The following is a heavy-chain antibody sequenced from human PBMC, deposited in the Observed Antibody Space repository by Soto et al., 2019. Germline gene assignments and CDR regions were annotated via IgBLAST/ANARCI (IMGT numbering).Heavy chain of an antibody. CDR2: IYYSGST. V-gene: IGHV4-39*07. D-gene: IGHD3-22*01. CDR3: AREAYYDSSGPDAFDI. J-gene: IGHJ3*02. Sequence: SETLSLTCTVSGGSISSSSYYWGWIRQPPGKGLEWIGSIYYSGSTYYNPSLKSRVTISVDTSKNQFSLKLSSVTAADTAVYYCAREAYYDSSGPDAFDIWGQGTMVTVSS. CDR1: GGSISSSSYY.